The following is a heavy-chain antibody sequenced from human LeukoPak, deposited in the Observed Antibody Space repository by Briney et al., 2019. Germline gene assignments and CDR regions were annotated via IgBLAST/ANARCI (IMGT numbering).Heavy chain of an antibody. V-gene: IGHV3-53*01. CDR2: IYSGGST. J-gene: IGHJ3*02. Sequence: GRSLRLSCAASGFTVSSNYMSWGRQAPGKGLEWVSVIYSGGSTYYADSVKGRFTISRDNSKNTLYLQMNSLRAEDTAVYYCARQHPMVRGVIIQGAFDIWGQGTMVTVSS. CDR3: ARQHPMVRGVIIQGAFDI. D-gene: IGHD3-10*01. CDR1: GFTVSSNY.